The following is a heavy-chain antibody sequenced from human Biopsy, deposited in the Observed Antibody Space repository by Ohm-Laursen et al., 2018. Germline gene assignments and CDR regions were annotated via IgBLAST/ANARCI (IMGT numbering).Heavy chain of an antibody. D-gene: IGHD3-10*01. J-gene: IGHJ5*02. CDR2: IYITGET. Sequence: GTPSLTCTVSGGYISHYYWTWIRQPAGQGLEWIGRIYITGETDYNPSLKSRVTMSVDSSKKQFSLKLKSVTAADTAIYYCARAPPLIRGVVESWFDPWGQGILVTVSS. V-gene: IGHV4-4*07. CDR1: GGYISHYY. CDR3: ARAPPLIRGVVESWFDP.